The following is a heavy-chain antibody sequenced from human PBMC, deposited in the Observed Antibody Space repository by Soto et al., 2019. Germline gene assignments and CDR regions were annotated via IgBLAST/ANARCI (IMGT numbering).Heavy chain of an antibody. V-gene: IGHV4-59*01. D-gene: IGHD2-21*02. CDR3: ARDLWGYCGTDCYPLDV. CDR2: MYNTGST. Sequence: QVQLQESGPGLVKPSETLSLTCTVSGGSISGYYWSWIRQPPGKGLEWIGYMYNTGSTVYNPSIKTRVTISVDTSKNQFALQLNSVTAADAAVYYCARDLWGYCGTDCYPLDVWGQGTTVTVSS. CDR1: GGSISGYY. J-gene: IGHJ6*02.